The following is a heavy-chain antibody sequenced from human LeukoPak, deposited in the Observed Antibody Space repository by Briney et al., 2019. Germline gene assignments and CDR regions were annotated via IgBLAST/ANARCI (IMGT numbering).Heavy chain of an antibody. CDR2: IIPIFGTA. V-gene: IGHV1-69*05. CDR3: ARDPGGYNPYYFDY. J-gene: IGHJ4*02. CDR1: GGTFSSYA. D-gene: IGHD5-24*01. Sequence: SVKVSXKASGGTFSSYAISWVRQAPGQGLEWMGRIIPIFGTANYAQKFQGRVTITTDESTSTAYMELSSLRSEDTAVYCCARDPGGYNPYYFDYWGQGTLVTVSS.